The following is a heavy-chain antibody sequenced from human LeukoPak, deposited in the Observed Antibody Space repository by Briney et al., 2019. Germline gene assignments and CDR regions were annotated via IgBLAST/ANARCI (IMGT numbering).Heavy chain of an antibody. V-gene: IGHV3-15*01. CDR3: ALRYCSSTSCHRGTFDI. CDR2: IKSETDGGTT. Sequence: GGSLRLSCAGSGFTFTNTWMNWVRQAPGKGLEWVGRIKSETDGGTTDYAAPLKGRFTISRDDSKNTLYLQMNSLRTEDTAIYYCALRYCSSTSCHRGTFDIWGQGTMVTVSS. J-gene: IGHJ3*02. CDR1: GFTFTNTW. D-gene: IGHD2-2*01.